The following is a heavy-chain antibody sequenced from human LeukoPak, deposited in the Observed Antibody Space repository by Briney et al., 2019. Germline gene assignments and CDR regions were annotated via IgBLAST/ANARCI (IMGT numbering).Heavy chain of an antibody. J-gene: IGHJ4*02. CDR3: ASDDNGDYSSSSVDGY. Sequence: GGSLRLSCAASGFIFNNYGLIWVRQAPGKGLEWVSSISSSSSYIYYADSVKGRFTISRDNAKNSLYLQMNSLRAEDTAVYYCASDDNGDYSSSSVDGYWGQGTLVTVSS. CDR2: ISSSSSYI. D-gene: IGHD6-6*01. V-gene: IGHV3-21*01. CDR1: GFIFNNYG.